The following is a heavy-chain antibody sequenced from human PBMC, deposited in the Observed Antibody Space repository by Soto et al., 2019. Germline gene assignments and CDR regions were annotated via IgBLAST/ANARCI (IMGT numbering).Heavy chain of an antibody. CDR1: GFTFSSYG. V-gene: IGHV3-30*18. Sequence: QVQLVESGGGVVQPGRSLRLSCAASGFTFSSYGMHWVRQAPGKGLEWVAVISYDGSNKYYADSVKGRFTISRDNSKNTLYLQMNSLRAEDTAVYSCAKDHYTVTGNYWYFDLWGRGTLVTVSS. D-gene: IGHD4-17*01. CDR3: AKDHYTVTGNYWYFDL. CDR2: ISYDGSNK. J-gene: IGHJ2*01.